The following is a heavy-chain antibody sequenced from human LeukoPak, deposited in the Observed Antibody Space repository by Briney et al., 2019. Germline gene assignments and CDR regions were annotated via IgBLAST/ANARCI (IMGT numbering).Heavy chain of an antibody. CDR1: GGTFSSYA. V-gene: IGHV1-69*13. CDR3: ARDLGGWYFDY. Sequence: SVKVSCKASGGTFSSYAISWVRQAPGQGLEWMGGIIPIFGTANYAQKFQGRVTITADESTSTAYMELSSLRAEDTAMYYCARDLGGWYFDYWGQGTLVTVSS. CDR2: IIPIFGTA. D-gene: IGHD2-15*01. J-gene: IGHJ4*02.